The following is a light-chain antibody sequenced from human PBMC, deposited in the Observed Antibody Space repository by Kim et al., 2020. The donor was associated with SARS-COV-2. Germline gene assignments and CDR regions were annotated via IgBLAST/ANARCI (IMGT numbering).Light chain of an antibody. Sequence: SSPGERATLACRASQGVGSQLAWYRQKPGQAPRLVIYDASVRATGIAARFSGSGSGTDFTLTISSLEPEDFAVYFCQQRRYWPVTFGQGTKVDIK. V-gene: IGKV3-11*01. CDR2: DAS. CDR1: QGVGSQ. J-gene: IGKJ1*01. CDR3: QQRRYWPVT.